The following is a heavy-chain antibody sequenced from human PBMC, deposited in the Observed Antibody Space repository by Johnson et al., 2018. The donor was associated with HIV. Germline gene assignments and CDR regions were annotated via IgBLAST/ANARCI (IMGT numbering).Heavy chain of an antibody. Sequence: VQLVESGGGLIQPGGSLRLSCAASGFTFSSYDMHWVRQATGKGLEWVSAIGTAGDTYYPGSVKGRFTISRDNSKNTLYLQMNSLRAEDTAVYYCTRRSPYDAFDIWGQGTMVTVSS. J-gene: IGHJ3*02. CDR1: GFTFSSYD. V-gene: IGHV3-13*01. CDR2: IGTAGDT. CDR3: TRRSPYDAFDI.